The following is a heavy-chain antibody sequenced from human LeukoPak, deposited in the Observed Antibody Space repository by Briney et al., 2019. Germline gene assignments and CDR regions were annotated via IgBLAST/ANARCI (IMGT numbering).Heavy chain of an antibody. CDR1: GFTFSSYA. D-gene: IGHD3-9*01. CDR3: AKGGELRYFDWLPLDY. J-gene: IGHJ4*02. Sequence: GGSLGLSCAASGFTFSSYAMSWVRQAPGKGLEWVSAISGSGGSTYYADSVKGRFTISRDNSKNTLYLQMNSLRAEDTAVYYCAKGGELRYFDWLPLDYWGQGTLVTVSS. V-gene: IGHV3-23*01. CDR2: ISGSGGST.